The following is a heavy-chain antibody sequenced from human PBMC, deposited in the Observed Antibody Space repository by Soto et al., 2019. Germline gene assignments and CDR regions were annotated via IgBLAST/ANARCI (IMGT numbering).Heavy chain of an antibody. D-gene: IGHD2-2*01. CDR1: GYSFTSYW. Sequence: GSLKISCKGSGYSFTSYWIGWVRQMPGKGLEWMGIIYPGDSDTRYSPSFQGQVTISADKSISTAYLQWSSLKASDTAMYYCARQDIVVVPAASWDYYYYMDVWGKGTTVTVSS. V-gene: IGHV5-51*01. CDR2: IYPGDSDT. J-gene: IGHJ6*03. CDR3: ARQDIVVVPAASWDYYYYMDV.